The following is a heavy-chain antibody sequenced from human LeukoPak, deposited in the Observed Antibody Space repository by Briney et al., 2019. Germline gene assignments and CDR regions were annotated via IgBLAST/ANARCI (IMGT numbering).Heavy chain of an antibody. CDR3: GKLSSRGVGATPADY. D-gene: IGHD1-26*01. J-gene: IGHJ4*02. V-gene: IGHV3-23*01. Sequence: GGSLRLSCAASGFTFSSYGMSWVRQAPGKGLEWVSAISGSGGSTYYADSVKGRFTISRDNSKNTLYLQMNSLRAEDTAVYYCGKLSSRGVGATPADYWGQGTMVTVSS. CDR2: ISGSGGST. CDR1: GFTFSSYG.